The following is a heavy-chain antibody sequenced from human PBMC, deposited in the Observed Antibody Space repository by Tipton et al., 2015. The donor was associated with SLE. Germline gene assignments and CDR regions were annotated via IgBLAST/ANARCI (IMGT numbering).Heavy chain of an antibody. Sequence: TLSLTCTVSGGSIRGYYWSWIRQPPGGGLEWIGYIHYSRSTNYNPSLKSRVTMSVDTPKNEFSLKLSSVTAADTAVYYCARGEMATMGFDYWGQGTLVTVSS. CDR1: GGSIRGYY. CDR3: ARGEMATMGFDY. D-gene: IGHD5-24*01. J-gene: IGHJ4*02. CDR2: IHYSRST. V-gene: IGHV4-59*01.